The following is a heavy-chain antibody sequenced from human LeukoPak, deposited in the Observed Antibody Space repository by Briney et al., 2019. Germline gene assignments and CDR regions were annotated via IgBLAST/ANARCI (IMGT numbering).Heavy chain of an antibody. CDR2: IYVTGTT. Sequence: SETLSLTCTVSGGSISTNYWNWIRQPAGKGLEWIGRIYVTGTTYYNPSLKSRLTMSVDASRNQFFLNLSSVTAADAAVYYCARGGPDLAREYFQYWGQGTLVTVS. CDR1: GGSISTNY. CDR3: ARGGPDLAREYFQY. D-gene: IGHD5-12*01. V-gene: IGHV4-4*07. J-gene: IGHJ1*01.